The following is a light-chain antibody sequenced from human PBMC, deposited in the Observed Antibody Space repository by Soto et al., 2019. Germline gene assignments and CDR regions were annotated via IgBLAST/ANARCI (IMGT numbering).Light chain of an antibody. Sequence: QSALTQPASVSGSPGQSITISCTGTSSDVGGYNYVSWYQQHPGKAPKLMIYDVSNRPSGVSNRFSGSKSGNTASLTISGLQAEDEADYYCSSYTSSSPRVVFGGGTKLNVL. CDR2: DVS. V-gene: IGLV2-14*01. J-gene: IGLJ2*01. CDR1: SSDVGGYNY. CDR3: SSYTSSSPRVV.